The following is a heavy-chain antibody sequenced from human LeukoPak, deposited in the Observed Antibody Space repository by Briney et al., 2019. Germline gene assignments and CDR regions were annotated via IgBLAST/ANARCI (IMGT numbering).Heavy chain of an antibody. CDR3: ARSYAPFEIIFIPAYYYYNLGV. CDR1: GGTFSNYP. J-gene: IGHJ6*02. V-gene: IGHV1-69*13. CDR2: IIPVSGSV. D-gene: IGHD3-16*01. Sequence: GALVKVSCKASGGTFSNYPVSWVRQAPGQRLEWMGGIIPVSGSVHYAERFQGRVTITADESPSTAYMELSSLRSDDTAIYYCARSYAPFEIIFIPAYYYYNLGVWGQGTTVTVSS.